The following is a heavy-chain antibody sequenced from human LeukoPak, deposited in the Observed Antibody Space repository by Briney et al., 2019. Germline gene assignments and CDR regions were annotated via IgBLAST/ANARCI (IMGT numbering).Heavy chain of an antibody. V-gene: IGHV1-69*06. CDR3: ACQIEVGATHRGFYYYMDV. Sequence: SVKVSCKASGGTFSSCAISWVRQAPGQGLEWMGGIIPMFGTANYAQKIQGRVTITADKSTSTAYMELSSLRSEDTAVYYCACQIEVGATHRGFYYYMDVWGKGTTVTVSS. CDR2: IIPMFGTA. J-gene: IGHJ6*03. CDR1: GGTFSSCA. D-gene: IGHD1-26*01.